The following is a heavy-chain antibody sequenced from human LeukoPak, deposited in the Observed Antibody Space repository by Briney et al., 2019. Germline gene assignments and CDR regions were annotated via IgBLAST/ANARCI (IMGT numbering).Heavy chain of an antibody. J-gene: IGHJ6*03. Sequence: GGSLRLSCAASGFTFSSYDIHWVRQATGKGLEWVSGIGTAGEIYYPGSVKGRFTISRENAKNSLYLQMNSLRAEDTAVYYCARHSRIQLWLGYYYMDVWGKGTTVTISS. CDR3: ARHSRIQLWLGYYYMDV. CDR1: GFTFSSYD. CDR2: IGTAGEI. D-gene: IGHD5-18*01. V-gene: IGHV3-13*01.